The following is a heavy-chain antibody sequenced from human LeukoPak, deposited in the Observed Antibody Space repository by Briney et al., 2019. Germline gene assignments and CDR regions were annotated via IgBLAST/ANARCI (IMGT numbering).Heavy chain of an antibody. CDR2: IWYDGNTK. V-gene: IGHV3-33*01. D-gene: IGHD3-22*01. CDR1: GFTYSSYG. Sequence: GGSLRLSCAASGFTYSSYGMHWLRQAPGKGPEWVAAIWYDGNTKYYADSAKGRFAISRDNSKNTLYPLMNSLRAEDTAVYYCARDGEDDSSGHYKPFDYWGQGTLVTVSS. J-gene: IGHJ4*02. CDR3: ARDGEDDSSGHYKPFDY.